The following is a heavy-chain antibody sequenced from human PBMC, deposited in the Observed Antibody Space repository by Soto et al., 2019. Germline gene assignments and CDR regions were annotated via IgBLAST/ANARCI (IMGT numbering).Heavy chain of an antibody. J-gene: IGHJ6*02. V-gene: IGHV4-34*01. D-gene: IGHD4-4*01. CDR1: GGSFSGYY. Sequence: SETLSLTCAVYGGSFSGYYWSWIRQPPGKGLEWIGEINHSGSTNYNPSLKSRVTISVDTSKNQFSLTRSSVTAADTAVYYCARGSLTTVTTYYYYGMDVWGQGTTVTVSS. CDR2: INHSGST. CDR3: ARGSLTTVTTYYYYGMDV.